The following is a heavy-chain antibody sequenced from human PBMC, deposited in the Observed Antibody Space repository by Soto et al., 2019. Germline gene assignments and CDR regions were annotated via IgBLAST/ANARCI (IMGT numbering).Heavy chain of an antibody. V-gene: IGHV1-69*08. CDR3: AGDRYCSSTSCLAPIRPSRFDP. Sequence: QVQLVQSGAEVKKPGSSVKVSCKASGGTFSSYTISWVRQAPGQGLEWMGRIIPILGIANYAQKFQGRVKITADKSTSTATGELSSLRSEDTAVYYCAGDRYCSSTSCLAPIRPSRFDPWGQVPLVTVSS. J-gene: IGHJ5*02. D-gene: IGHD2-2*01. CDR2: IIPILGIA. CDR1: GGTFSSYT.